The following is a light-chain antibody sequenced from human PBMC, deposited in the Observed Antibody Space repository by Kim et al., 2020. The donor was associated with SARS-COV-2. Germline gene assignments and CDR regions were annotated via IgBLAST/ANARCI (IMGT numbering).Light chain of an antibody. CDR3: SSYTSSSTRV. J-gene: IGLJ3*02. CDR1: SSDVGGYNY. CDR2: EVS. V-gene: IGLV2-14*01. Sequence: QSVLTQPASVSGSPGQSITISYTGTSSDVGGYNYVSWYQQHPGKAPQLMFYEVSNRPSGVSNRFSGSKSGNTASLTISGLQAEDEADYYCSSYTSSSTRVFGGGTQLTVL.